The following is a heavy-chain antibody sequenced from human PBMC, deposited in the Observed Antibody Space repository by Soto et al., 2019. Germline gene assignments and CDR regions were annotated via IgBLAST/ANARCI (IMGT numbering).Heavy chain of an antibody. CDR1: GYTFTSYG. CDR2: ISAYTGNT. CDR3: ARLVATIVAFDI. D-gene: IGHD5-12*01. Sequence: QVQLVQSGAEGKKPGASVKVSCKATGYTFTSYGISWVRQAPGQGLEWLGWISAYTGNTNYAQKLQRKVTMPTDTSTSTAYIELRSLSSDDPAVYYCARLVATIVAFDIWGQGTMVTVSS. V-gene: IGHV1-18*01. J-gene: IGHJ3*02.